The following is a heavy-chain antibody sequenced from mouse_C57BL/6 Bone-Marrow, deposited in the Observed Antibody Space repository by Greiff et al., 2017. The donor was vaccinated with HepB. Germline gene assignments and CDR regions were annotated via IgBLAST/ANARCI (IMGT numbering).Heavy chain of an antibody. CDR3: TTGLGGSSYWYFDV. CDR1: GFNIKDDY. D-gene: IGHD1-1*01. J-gene: IGHJ1*03. CDR2: IDPENGDT. V-gene: IGHV14-4*01. Sequence: EVKLQQSGAELVRPGASVKLSCTASGFNIKDDYMHWVKQRPEQGLEWIGWIDPENGDTEYASKFQGKATITADTSSNTAYLQLSSLTSEYTAVYYCTTGLGGSSYWYFDVWGTGTTVTVSS.